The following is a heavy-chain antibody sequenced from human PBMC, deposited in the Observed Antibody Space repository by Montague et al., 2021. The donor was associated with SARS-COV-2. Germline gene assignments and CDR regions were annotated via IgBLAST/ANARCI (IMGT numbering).Heavy chain of an antibody. J-gene: IGHJ3*01. CDR3: ASGWAVDP. D-gene: IGHD6-19*01. Sequence: SETLSLTCTVSGGSTASHYRNWIRQSPGKRPEWIGYVYYNGDTKYNPSLQSRVTISIDTSENQFSLRLNSVTAADTAVYFCASGWAVDPWGQGRLVTVSS. CDR1: GGSTASHY. CDR2: VYYNGDT. V-gene: IGHV4-59*08.